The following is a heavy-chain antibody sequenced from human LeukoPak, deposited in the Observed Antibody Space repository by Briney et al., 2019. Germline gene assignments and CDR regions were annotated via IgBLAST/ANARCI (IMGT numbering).Heavy chain of an antibody. V-gene: IGHV3-11*04. CDR2: ISSSGTTI. Sequence: GGSLRLSCAASGFTFSDYYMSWIRQAPGKGLEWVSYISSSGTTIYYADSVKGRFTISRDNAKNSLYLQMNSLRADDTAVYYCARDPSPRTSYYYYYMDVWGKGTTVTVSS. D-gene: IGHD2-2*01. J-gene: IGHJ6*03. CDR1: GFTFSDYY. CDR3: ARDPSPRTSYYYYYMDV.